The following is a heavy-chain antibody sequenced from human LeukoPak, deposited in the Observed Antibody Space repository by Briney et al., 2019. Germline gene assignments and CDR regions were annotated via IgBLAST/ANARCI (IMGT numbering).Heavy chain of an antibody. CDR3: ARHRWGDYMDV. V-gene: IGHV4-39*01. CDR1: GGSISSGSYY. Sequence: PSETLSLTCTVSGGSISSGSYYWSWIRQPAGKGLEWIGNIFYSGTTYYNPSLKSRVTISVDTSKNQFSLNLSSVTAADTAVYYCARHRWGDYMDVWGKGTTVTISS. CDR2: IFYSGTT. J-gene: IGHJ6*03. D-gene: IGHD3-16*01.